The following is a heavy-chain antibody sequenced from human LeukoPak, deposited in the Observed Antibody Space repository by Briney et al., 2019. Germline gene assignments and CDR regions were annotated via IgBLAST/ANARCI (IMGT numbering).Heavy chain of an antibody. Sequence: GGSLRLSCAASGFTFSSYEMNWVRQAPGKGLEWVSYISSSGSTIYYADSVKGRFTISRDNAKKSLYLQMNSLRAEDTAVYYCARDTPYQLLDLPGLGAFDIWGQGTMVTVSS. CDR2: ISSSGSTI. CDR1: GFTFSSYE. CDR3: ARDTPYQLLDLPGLGAFDI. V-gene: IGHV3-48*03. J-gene: IGHJ3*02. D-gene: IGHD2-2*01.